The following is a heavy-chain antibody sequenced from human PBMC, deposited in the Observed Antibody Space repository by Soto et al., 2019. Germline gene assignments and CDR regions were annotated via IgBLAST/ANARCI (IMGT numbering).Heavy chain of an antibody. D-gene: IGHD3-9*01. Sequence: ASVKVSCKASGYTFTSYGISWVRQAPGQGLEWMGWISAYNGNTNYAQKLQGRVTMTTDTSTSTAYMELRSLRSGDTAVYYCAREGVAARPGLRYFDWLAPAFGMDVWGQGTTVTVSS. J-gene: IGHJ6*02. CDR3: AREGVAARPGLRYFDWLAPAFGMDV. CDR2: ISAYNGNT. V-gene: IGHV1-18*01. CDR1: GYTFTSYG.